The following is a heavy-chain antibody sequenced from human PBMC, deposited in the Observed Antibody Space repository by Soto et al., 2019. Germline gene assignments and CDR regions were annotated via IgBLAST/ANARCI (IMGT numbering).Heavy chain of an antibody. J-gene: IGHJ6*01. Sequence: GGSLRLSCAASGFTFSSMGMHWVRQGPGKGREGVGVIPYGGSNKYYSDSVTGRFAISRDNSKNTRYLQMNSLRAEDTAVYYCANDQGCFLCVFGYRRHLNLFPARPSYRLVWG. CDR1: GFTFSSMG. CDR3: ANDQGCFLCVFGYRRHLNLFPARPSYRLV. D-gene: IGHD6-25*01. CDR2: IPYGGSNK. V-gene: IGHV3-30*18.